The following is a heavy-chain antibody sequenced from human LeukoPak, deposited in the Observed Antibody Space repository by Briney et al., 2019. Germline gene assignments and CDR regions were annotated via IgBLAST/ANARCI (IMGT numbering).Heavy chain of an antibody. D-gene: IGHD3-22*01. CDR3: ARRYYYDSSGYNFGMDV. Sequence: ASVKVSCKASGYTFTSYGISWVRQAPGQGLEWMGWISAYNGNTNYAQKLQGRVTMTTDTSTSTAYMELRSLRSDDTAVYYCARRYYYDSSGYNFGMDVWGQGTTVTVSS. V-gene: IGHV1-18*01. J-gene: IGHJ6*02. CDR1: GYTFTSYG. CDR2: ISAYNGNT.